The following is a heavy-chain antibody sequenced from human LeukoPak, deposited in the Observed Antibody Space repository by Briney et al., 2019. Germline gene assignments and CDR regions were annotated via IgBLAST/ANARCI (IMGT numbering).Heavy chain of an antibody. V-gene: IGHV3-23*01. J-gene: IGHJ4*02. Sequence: GGSLRLSCAASGFTFSNYGMSWVRQAPGKGLEWVSSMSGSGGSTYYADSVKGRFTISRDNSKNTLYLEMNSLRAEDTAVYYCAKEFYLKVRGLIIERRPSYNPIDYWGQGTLVTVSS. D-gene: IGHD3-10*01. CDR2: MSGSGGST. CDR1: GFTFSNYG. CDR3: AKEFYLKVRGLIIERRPSYNPIDY.